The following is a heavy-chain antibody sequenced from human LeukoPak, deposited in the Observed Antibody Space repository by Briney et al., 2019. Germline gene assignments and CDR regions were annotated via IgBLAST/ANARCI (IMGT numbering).Heavy chain of an antibody. D-gene: IGHD2-2*02. CDR3: ARVGSYCSSTSCYKGGYNWFDP. J-gene: IGHJ5*02. V-gene: IGHV4-59*01. Sequence: PSETLSLTCTVSGGSISSYYWSWIRQPPGKGLEWIGYIYYSGSTNYNPSLKSRVTISVDTSKNQFSLKLSSVTAADTAVYYCARVGSYCSSTSCYKGGYNWFDPWGQGTLVTVSS. CDR1: GGSISSYY. CDR2: IYYSGST.